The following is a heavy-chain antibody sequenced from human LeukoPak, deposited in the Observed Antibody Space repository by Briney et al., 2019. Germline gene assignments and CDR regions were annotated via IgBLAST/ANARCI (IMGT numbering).Heavy chain of an antibody. CDR3: ARDRSCSGGSCYWYYYGMDV. V-gene: IGHV1-18*01. CDR2: ISAYNGNT. J-gene: IGHJ6*02. D-gene: IGHD2-15*01. CDR1: GYTFTSYG. Sequence: ASVKVSCKASGYTFTSYGISWVRQAPGQGLEWMGWISAYNGNTNYAQKLQGRVTMTTDTSTSTAYMELRSLRSDDTAVYYCARDRSCSGGSCYWYYYGMDVWGQGTTVTVSS.